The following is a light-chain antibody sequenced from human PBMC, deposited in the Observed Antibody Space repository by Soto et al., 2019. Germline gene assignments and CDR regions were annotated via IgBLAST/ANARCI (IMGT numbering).Light chain of an antibody. CDR2: EVS. CDR3: SSHAGSINVA. V-gene: IGLV2-8*01. J-gene: IGLJ2*01. Sequence: QSALTQPPSASGSPGQSVTISCTGTSSDVGAYNYVSWYHQHPGKAPKLMIYEVSKRPSGVPDRFSGTKSGNTASLTVSGLRAEDEADYYCSSHAGSINVAFGGGTKLTVL. CDR1: SSDVGAYNY.